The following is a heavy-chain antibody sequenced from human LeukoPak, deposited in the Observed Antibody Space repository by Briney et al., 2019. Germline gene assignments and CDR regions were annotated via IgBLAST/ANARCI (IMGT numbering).Heavy chain of an antibody. D-gene: IGHD3-10*01. J-gene: IGHJ4*02. Sequence: ASVKVSCKDSGYTFTSPVISWVRQAPGQGLEWMGWISAYNGNTNYAQKLQGRVTMTTDTSTSTAYMELRSLRSDDTAVYYCARDKAGRWFGDYWGQGTLVTVSS. V-gene: IGHV1-18*01. CDR1: GYTFTSPV. CDR2: ISAYNGNT. CDR3: ARDKAGRWFGDY.